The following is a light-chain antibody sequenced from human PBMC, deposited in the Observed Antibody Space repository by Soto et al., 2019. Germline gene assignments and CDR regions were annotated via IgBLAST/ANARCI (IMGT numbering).Light chain of an antibody. V-gene: IGKV1-8*01. Sequence: AIRMTQSPSSFSASTGDRVTITCRASQGISRYLAWYQPKPGKAPKLLIYSASTLQSGDPSRFSGSGDGKDFTLTNSCLQSEDFSTYYCQQYYSYPLTVVHGTKEDIK. J-gene: IGKJ3*01. CDR3: QQYYSYPLT. CDR2: SAS. CDR1: QGISRY.